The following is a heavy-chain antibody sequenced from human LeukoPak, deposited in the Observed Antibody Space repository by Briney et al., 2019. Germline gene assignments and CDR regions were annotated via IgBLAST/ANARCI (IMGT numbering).Heavy chain of an antibody. CDR2: IIPIFGTA. V-gene: IGHV1-69*05. CDR1: GGTFSSYA. CDR3: ARVLYYDSSGYFDY. Sequence: SVKVSCKASGGTFSSYAISWVRQAPGQGLEWMGGIIPIFGTANYAQKFQGRVTITTDESTSAAYMELSSLRSEDTAVYYCARVLYYDSSGYFDYWGQGTLVTVSS. D-gene: IGHD3-22*01. J-gene: IGHJ4*02.